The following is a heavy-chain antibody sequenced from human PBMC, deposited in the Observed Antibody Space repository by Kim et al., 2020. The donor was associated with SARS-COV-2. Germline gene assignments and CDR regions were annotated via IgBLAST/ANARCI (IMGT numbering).Heavy chain of an antibody. CDR3: ARDDVGSFSSFDY. J-gene: IGHJ4*02. CDR1: GYTFTAYY. CDR2: VNPNNGAT. Sequence: ASVKVSCKTSGYTFTAYYIHWVRQAPGQGLESVGWVNPNNGATRYAQKFQGRVTMTTDTSISTAYMYLTGLTSDDTAIFYCARDDVGSFSSFDYWGQGTLVTVSS. D-gene: IGHD3-10*01. V-gene: IGHV1-2*02.